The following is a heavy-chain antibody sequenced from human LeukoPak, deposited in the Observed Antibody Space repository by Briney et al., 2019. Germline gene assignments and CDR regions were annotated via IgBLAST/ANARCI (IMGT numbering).Heavy chain of an antibody. CDR2: IYPGDSDT. Sequence: GESLKISCKGFGYSFTSYWIGWVRQMPGKGPEWMGIIYPGDSDTRYSPSFQGQVTISADKSISTAYLQWSSLKASDTAMYYCARVPSGSHDAFDIWGQGTMVTVSS. D-gene: IGHD3-22*01. CDR1: GYSFTSYW. J-gene: IGHJ3*02. V-gene: IGHV5-51*01. CDR3: ARVPSGSHDAFDI.